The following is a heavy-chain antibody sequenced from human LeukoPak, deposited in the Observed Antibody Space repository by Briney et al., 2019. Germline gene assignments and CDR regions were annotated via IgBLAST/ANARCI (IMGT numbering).Heavy chain of an antibody. J-gene: IGHJ4*02. V-gene: IGHV3-9*01. CDR2: ISWNSGSI. D-gene: IGHD1-26*01. Sequence: GRSLRLSCAASGFTFDDYAMPWVRQAPGKGLDWVSGISWNSGSIGCADSVKGRFTISRDNAKNSLYLQMNSLRAEDTALYYCAKDINLGVGAMGYYFDCWGQGTLVTVSS. CDR3: AKDINLGVGAMGYYFDC. CDR1: GFTFDDYA.